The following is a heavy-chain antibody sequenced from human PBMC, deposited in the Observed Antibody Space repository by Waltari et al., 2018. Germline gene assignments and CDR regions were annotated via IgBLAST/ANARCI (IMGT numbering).Heavy chain of an antibody. D-gene: IGHD6-13*01. CDR1: GYTFTSYG. V-gene: IGHV1-18*01. Sequence: QVLLVQSGAEVKKPGASVKVSCKASGYTFTSYGISWVRQAPGQGLEWMGWISAYNGNTNYAQKLQGRVTMTTDTTTSTAYMELRSLRSDDTALYYCARDNQLVPTVGYDYWGQGTLVTVSS. CDR2: ISAYNGNT. J-gene: IGHJ4*02. CDR3: ARDNQLVPTVGYDY.